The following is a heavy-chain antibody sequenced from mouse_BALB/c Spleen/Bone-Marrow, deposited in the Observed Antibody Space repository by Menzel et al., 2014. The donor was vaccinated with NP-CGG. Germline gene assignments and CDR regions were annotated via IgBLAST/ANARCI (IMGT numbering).Heavy chain of an antibody. CDR3: TRSYYRYDEEAWFAY. CDR2: ISSGGSYT. CDR1: GFTFSSYT. V-gene: IGHV5-6-4*01. Sequence: EGKLVESGGGLVKPGGSLKLSCAASGFTFSSYTMSWGRQNPEKRLEWVATISSGGSYTYYPDSVKGRFTISRDNAKNTLYLQMSSLKSEDTAMYYCTRSYYRYDEEAWFAYWGQGTLVTVSA. J-gene: IGHJ3*01. D-gene: IGHD2-14*01.